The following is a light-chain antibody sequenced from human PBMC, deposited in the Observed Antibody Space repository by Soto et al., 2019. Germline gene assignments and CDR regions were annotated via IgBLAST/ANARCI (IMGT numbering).Light chain of an antibody. CDR2: DTS. V-gene: IGKV3-11*01. CDR3: QQRYDWPPLT. Sequence: ETVLTQSPATLSLSPGERATLSCRASQSVSIYLAWYQQKPGQAPRLLIYDTSNRATDIPARFSCSGSGTVFTLTISGLEPEDFAVYYCQQRYDWPPLTFGGGTRVE. J-gene: IGKJ4*01. CDR1: QSVSIY.